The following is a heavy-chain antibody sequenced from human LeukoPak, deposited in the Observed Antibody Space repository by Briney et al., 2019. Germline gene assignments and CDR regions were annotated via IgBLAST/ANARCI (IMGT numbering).Heavy chain of an antibody. CDR1: GYTFTSYY. D-gene: IGHD2-15*01. CDR3: AREAPRIVVVVAATQYYGMDV. V-gene: IGHV1-46*01. J-gene: IGHJ6*02. Sequence: ASVKVSCKASGYTFTSYYMHWVRQAPGQGLEWLGNINPSGGSTSNAQKFQGRVTMTRDTSTSTVYMELSSLRSEDAAVYYCAREAPRIVVVVAATQYYGMDVWGQGTTVTVSS. CDR2: INPSGGST.